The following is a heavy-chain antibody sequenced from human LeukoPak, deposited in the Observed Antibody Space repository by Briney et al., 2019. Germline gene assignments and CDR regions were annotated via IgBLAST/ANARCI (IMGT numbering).Heavy chain of an antibody. CDR3: AKESSSGWSTYYFDY. J-gene: IGHJ4*02. Sequence: GRSLRLSCAASGFTFSSYGMHWVRQAPGKGLEWVAVISYDGSYKYYADSVKGRFTISRDNSKNTLYLQMNSLRAEDTAVYYCAKESSSGWSTYYFDYWGQGTLVTVSS. V-gene: IGHV3-30*18. CDR1: GFTFSSYG. D-gene: IGHD6-19*01. CDR2: ISYDGSYK.